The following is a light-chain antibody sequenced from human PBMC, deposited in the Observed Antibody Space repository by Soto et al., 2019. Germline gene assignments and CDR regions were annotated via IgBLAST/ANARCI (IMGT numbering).Light chain of an antibody. CDR2: RTS. Sequence: EIVLTQSLATLSVSPGERATLSCRASQSVSILLAWYQQKPGQAPRLLIYRTSNRATGIPDRFSGSGSGTDFTLTISRLEPEDFAVYWCQQYDSSPRTFGQGTRWIS. CDR3: QQYDSSPRT. J-gene: IGKJ1*01. CDR1: QSVSIL. V-gene: IGKV3-20*01.